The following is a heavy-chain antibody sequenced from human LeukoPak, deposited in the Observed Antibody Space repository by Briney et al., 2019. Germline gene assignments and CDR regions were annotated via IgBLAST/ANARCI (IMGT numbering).Heavy chain of an antibody. J-gene: IGHJ3*02. Sequence: SETLSLTCSVSGGSISSSSYYWGWTRQSPGKGLEWIASIYESRSTYYNPYLKSRLTISVDTSKNQFSLKLTSVTAADTAIYYCARPYHYDSGSRGTAFDIWGQGTMVTVSS. CDR2: IYESRST. CDR1: GGSISSSSYY. D-gene: IGHD3-10*01. V-gene: IGHV4-39*01. CDR3: ARPYHYDSGSRGTAFDI.